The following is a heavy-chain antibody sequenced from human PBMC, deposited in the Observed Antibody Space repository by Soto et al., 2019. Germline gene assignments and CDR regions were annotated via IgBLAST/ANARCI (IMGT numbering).Heavy chain of an antibody. Sequence: GGSLRLSCAASGFTFSSYAMHWVRQAPGKGLEYVSAISSNGGSTYYADSVKGRFTISRDNSKNTLYLQMNSLRAEDTAVYYCARDVPDYDAFDIWGQGTMVTVSS. CDR2: ISSNGGST. D-gene: IGHD4-17*01. CDR3: ARDVPDYDAFDI. V-gene: IGHV3-64*02. CDR1: GFTFSSYA. J-gene: IGHJ3*02.